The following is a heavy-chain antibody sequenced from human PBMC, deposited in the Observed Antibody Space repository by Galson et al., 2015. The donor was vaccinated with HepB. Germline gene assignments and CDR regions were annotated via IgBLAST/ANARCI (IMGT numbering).Heavy chain of an antibody. CDR1: GFTFSSYW. CDR3: ARGEYYDFWSGYSHFDY. J-gene: IGHJ4*02. CDR2: INSDGSST. Sequence: SLRLSCAASGFTFSSYWMHWVRQAPGKGLVWVSRINSDGSSTSYADSVKGRFTISRDNAKNTLYLQMNSLRAEDTAVYYCARGEYYDFWSGYSHFDYWGQGTLVTVSS. V-gene: IGHV3-74*01. D-gene: IGHD3-3*01.